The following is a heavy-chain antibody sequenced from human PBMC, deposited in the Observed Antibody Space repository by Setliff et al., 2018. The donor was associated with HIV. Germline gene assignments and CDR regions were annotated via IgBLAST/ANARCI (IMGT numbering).Heavy chain of an antibody. CDR3: VPHYHVE. J-gene: IGHJ4*02. CDR2: MSHDGSDK. V-gene: IGHV3-30*03. Sequence: GESLKISCAVSGFTFNNYGVHWVRQAPGKGLEWVAVMSHDGSDKYYADSVKGRFSVSRDNSKNTVFLQMNSLRGEDTAVYFCVPHYHVEWGQGTLVTVSS. D-gene: IGHD3-10*01. CDR1: GFTFNNYG.